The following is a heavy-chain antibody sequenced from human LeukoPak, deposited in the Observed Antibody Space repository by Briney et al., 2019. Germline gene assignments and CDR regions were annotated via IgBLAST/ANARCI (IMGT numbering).Heavy chain of an antibody. CDR1: GGSISSHY. CDR3: ARGAGHYDFWSGYSLTPYYYYMDV. D-gene: IGHD3-3*01. CDR2: IYYSGST. Sequence: SETLSLTCTVSGGSISSHYWSWIRQPPGKGLEWIGYIYYSGSTNYNPSLKSRVTISVDTSKNQFSLKLSSVTAEDTAVYYCARGAGHYDFWSGYSLTPYYYYMDVWGKGTTVTVSS. J-gene: IGHJ6*03. V-gene: IGHV4-59*11.